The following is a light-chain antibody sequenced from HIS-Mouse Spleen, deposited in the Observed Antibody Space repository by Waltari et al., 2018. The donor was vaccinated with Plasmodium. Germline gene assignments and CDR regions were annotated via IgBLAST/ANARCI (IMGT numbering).Light chain of an antibody. Sequence: SYELTQPPSVSVSPSQTSRITCSGDAFPKHYAYWYQQKPGQAPVLVIYKDSERPSGIPERVSGSSSGTTVTLTISGVQAEDEADYYCQSADSSGTYRVFGGGTKLTVL. CDR3: QSADSSGTYRV. J-gene: IGLJ2*01. CDR2: KDS. CDR1: AFPKHY. V-gene: IGLV3-25*03.